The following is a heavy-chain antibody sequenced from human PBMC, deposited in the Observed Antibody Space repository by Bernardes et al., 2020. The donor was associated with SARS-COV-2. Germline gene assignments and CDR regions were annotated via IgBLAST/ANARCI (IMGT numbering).Heavy chain of an antibody. V-gene: IGHV3-30-3*01. CDR3: ARTRQKYYYDSSDPFGY. CDR2: ISYDGSNK. Sequence: GGSLRLSCAASGFTFSSYAMHWVRQAPGKGLEWVAVISYDGSNKYYADSVKGRFTISRDNSKNTLYLQMNSLRAEDTAVYYCARTRQKYYYDSSDPFGYWGQGTLVTVSS. J-gene: IGHJ4*02. CDR1: GFTFSSYA. D-gene: IGHD3-22*01.